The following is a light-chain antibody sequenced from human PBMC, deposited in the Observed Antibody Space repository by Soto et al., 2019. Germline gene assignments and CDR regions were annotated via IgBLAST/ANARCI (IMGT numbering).Light chain of an antibody. J-gene: IGKJ4*01. Sequence: EIVMTQSPATRSVSPGERATLSCRASQGIGSTLAWYQQKPGQTPKLLIFDASTRATGVPARFSGGGSGTEFTLTINSLQSEDFAVYYCQRYNRLPLSFGGGTKVDIK. V-gene: IGKV3-15*01. CDR2: DAS. CDR3: QRYNRLPLS. CDR1: QGIGST.